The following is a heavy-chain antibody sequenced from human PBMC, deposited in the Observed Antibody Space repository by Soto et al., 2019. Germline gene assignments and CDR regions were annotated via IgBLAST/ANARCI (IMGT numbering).Heavy chain of an antibody. V-gene: IGHV6-1*01. Sequence: QALSLPCGITGGSVSSNRGGCSDVRQSPSRGLEWLGRTYYRSKWYYEYAVSVRGRITINPDTSKNQYSLQLNSVTPEDTAVYFCARGEQYSGRIFDYWGKGTLVTVSS. J-gene: IGHJ4*01. CDR3: ARGEQYSGRIFDY. CDR2: TYYRSKWYY. CDR1: GGSVSSNRGG. D-gene: IGHD1-26*01.